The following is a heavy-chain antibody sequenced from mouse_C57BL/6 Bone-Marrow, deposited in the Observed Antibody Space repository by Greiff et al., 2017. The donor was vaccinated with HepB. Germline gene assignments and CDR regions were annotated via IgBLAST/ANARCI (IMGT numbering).Heavy chain of an antibody. CDR1: GYTFTSYW. V-gene: IGHV1-59*01. D-gene: IGHD1-1*01. Sequence: QVQLQQPGAELVRPGTSVKLSCKASGYTFTSYWMHWVKQRPGQGLEWIGVIDPSDSYTNYNQKFKGKATLTVDTSSSTAYMQLSSLTSEDSAVYYCARWGYDGSSYGYFDVWGTGTTVTVSS. CDR2: IDPSDSYT. CDR3: ARWGYDGSSYGYFDV. J-gene: IGHJ1*03.